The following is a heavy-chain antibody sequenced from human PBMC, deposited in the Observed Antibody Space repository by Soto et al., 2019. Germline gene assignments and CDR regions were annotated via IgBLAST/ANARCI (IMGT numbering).Heavy chain of an antibody. V-gene: IGHV1-46*01. CDR1: EYILSNYC. CDR2: IDRRGDTV. J-gene: IGHJ4*02. D-gene: IGHD3-10*01. CDR3: VSDGAAPYKGFDN. Sequence: QVQLVQSGAELKKPGASVKVSCKAPEYILSNYCMYWVRQAPGQVFEWMGRIDRRGDTVTYAQKFLCTLAMTRDTSTSSLDKDLSSLRSEDTAIYYCVSDGAAPYKGFDNWGQGTLVTVSS.